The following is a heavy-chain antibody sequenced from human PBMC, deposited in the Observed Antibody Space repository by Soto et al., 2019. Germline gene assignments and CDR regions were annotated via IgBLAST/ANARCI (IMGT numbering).Heavy chain of an antibody. CDR3: ARHARHLEWLHPFDY. V-gene: IGHV1-69*01. Sequence: QVQLVQSGAEVKEPGSSVKVSCTASGGTVSNYPISWVRQAPGQGLEWMGGIIPMFGTPNYALKFQGRVTITADEPTSTAYMELSSLRYDDTAVYYCARHARHLEWLHPFDYWGQGALVTVSS. CDR1: GGTVSNYP. D-gene: IGHD3-3*01. CDR2: IIPMFGTP. J-gene: IGHJ4*02.